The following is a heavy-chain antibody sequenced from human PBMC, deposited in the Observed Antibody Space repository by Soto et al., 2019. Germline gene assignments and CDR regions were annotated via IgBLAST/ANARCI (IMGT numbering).Heavy chain of an antibody. Sequence: PGGSLRLSCAASGFTFNNYAMNWVRQAPGKGLEWVSAVSPSGGSTYYADSVKGRFTISRDNSKNTLSLQMSSLRAEDTAVYYCAKDRYAAAGPDYWGQGTLVTVSS. CDR2: VSPSGGST. CDR1: GFTFNNYA. J-gene: IGHJ4*02. V-gene: IGHV3-23*01. D-gene: IGHD6-13*01. CDR3: AKDRYAAAGPDY.